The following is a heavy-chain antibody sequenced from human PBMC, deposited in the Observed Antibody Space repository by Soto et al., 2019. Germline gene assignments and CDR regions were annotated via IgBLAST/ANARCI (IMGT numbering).Heavy chain of an antibody. V-gene: IGHV5-51*01. Sequence: EFLKISFKGAGYSCTNYWIAWVGQIPGKGLEYMGIIYPSDSTTRYSPSFQGQVTISADKSISTAYLQWNSLKASDTAMYYCARHGFYGDYSSNYFDPWGQGTLVTVSS. CDR1: GYSCTNYW. CDR2: IYPSDSTT. CDR3: ARHGFYGDYSSNYFDP. J-gene: IGHJ5*02. D-gene: IGHD4-17*01.